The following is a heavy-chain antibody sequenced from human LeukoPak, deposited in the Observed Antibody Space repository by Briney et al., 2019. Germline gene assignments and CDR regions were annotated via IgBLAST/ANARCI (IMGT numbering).Heavy chain of an antibody. CDR3: ASRPGADIGPLDY. CDR2: ISGSGGST. J-gene: IGHJ4*02. D-gene: IGHD2-2*01. V-gene: IGHV3-23*01. Sequence: GGSLRLSCAASGFTFSSYAMSWVRQAPGKGLEWVSSISGSGGSTYYADSVKGRFTISRDNSKNTPYLQMNSLRADETAVYYCASRPGADIGPLDYWGQGTLVTVSS. CDR1: GFTFSSYA.